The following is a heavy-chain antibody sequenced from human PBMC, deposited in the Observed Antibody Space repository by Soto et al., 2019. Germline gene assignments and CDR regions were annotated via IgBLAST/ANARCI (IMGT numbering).Heavy chain of an antibody. V-gene: IGHV1-69*13. J-gene: IGHJ5*02. CDR3: ASYSVKWLQSQYGSYWFDP. D-gene: IGHD5-12*01. Sequence: SVKVSCKASGGTFSSYAISWVRQAPGQGLEWMGGIIPIFGTANYAQKFQGRVTITADESTSTAYMELSSLRSEDTAVYYCASYSVKWLQSQYGSYWFDPWGQGTLVTVSS. CDR1: GGTFSSYA. CDR2: IIPIFGTA.